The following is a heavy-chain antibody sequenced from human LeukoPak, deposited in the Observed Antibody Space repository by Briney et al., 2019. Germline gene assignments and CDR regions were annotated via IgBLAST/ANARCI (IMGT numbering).Heavy chain of an antibody. D-gene: IGHD3-16*02. CDR2: IIPILGIA. Sequence: GASVKVSCKASGGTFSSYAISWVRQAPGQGLEWMGRIIPILGIANYAQKFQGRVTITADKSTSTAHMELSSLRSEDTAVYYCARGPLSDSWFDPWGQGTLVTVSS. J-gene: IGHJ5*02. CDR1: GGTFSSYA. V-gene: IGHV1-69*04. CDR3: ARGPLSDSWFDP.